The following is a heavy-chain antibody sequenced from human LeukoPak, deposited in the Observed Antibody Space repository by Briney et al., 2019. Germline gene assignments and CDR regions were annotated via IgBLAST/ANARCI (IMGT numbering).Heavy chain of an antibody. CDR1: GFTFSSYW. V-gene: IGHV3-74*01. CDR2: INSDGSST. D-gene: IGHD5-18*01. Sequence: GGSLRLSCAASGFTFSSYWMHWVRQAPGKGLVWVSRINSDGSSTSYADSVKGRFTISRDNAKNKLYLQMNSLRAEDTAVYYCARVRGYSYYGGYYYYMDVWGKGTTVTVSS. CDR3: ARVRGYSYYGGYYYYMDV. J-gene: IGHJ6*03.